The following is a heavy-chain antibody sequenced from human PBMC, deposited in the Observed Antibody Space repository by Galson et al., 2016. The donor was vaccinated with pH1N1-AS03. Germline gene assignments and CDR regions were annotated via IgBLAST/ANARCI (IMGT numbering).Heavy chain of an antibody. J-gene: IGHJ6*02. D-gene: IGHD5-24*01. CDR2: TYYRSKWFN. CDR3: ARQIKGGMDV. Sequence: CAISGDSVSSNSVAWNWIRQSPSRGLEWLGRTYYRSKWFNEYPASVKSRITINSDTSKYQFSLQLNSVTPEDTALYFCARQIKGGMDVWGQGTTVTVSS. V-gene: IGHV6-1*01. CDR1: GDSVSSNSVA.